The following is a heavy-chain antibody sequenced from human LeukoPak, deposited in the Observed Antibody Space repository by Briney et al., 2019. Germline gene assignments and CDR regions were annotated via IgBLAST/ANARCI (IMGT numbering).Heavy chain of an antibody. J-gene: IGHJ4*02. CDR1: GFTFRRYW. CDR3: ARDFDC. Sequence: GGSLRLSCAASGFTFRRYWMSWVRQAPGKGLEWVANIKQDGSEKYYVDSVEGRFTISRDNAKNSLFLQMNSLRAEDTAVYYCARDFDCWGQGTLVTVSS. CDR2: IKQDGSEK. V-gene: IGHV3-7*03.